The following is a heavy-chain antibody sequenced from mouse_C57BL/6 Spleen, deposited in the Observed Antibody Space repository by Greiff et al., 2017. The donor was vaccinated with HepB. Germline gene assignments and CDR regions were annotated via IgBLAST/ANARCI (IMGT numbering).Heavy chain of an antibody. CDR1: GYTFTSYD. J-gene: IGHJ2*01. CDR2: IYPRDGST. V-gene: IGHV1-85*01. Sequence: QVQLQQSGPELVKPGASVKLSCKASGYTFTSYDINWVKQRPGPGLEWIGWIYPRDGSTKYNEKFKGQATLTVDTSSSTAYMELHSLTSEDAAVFFCARSYYGSPLDYWGQGTTLTVSS. D-gene: IGHD1-1*01. CDR3: ARSYYGSPLDY.